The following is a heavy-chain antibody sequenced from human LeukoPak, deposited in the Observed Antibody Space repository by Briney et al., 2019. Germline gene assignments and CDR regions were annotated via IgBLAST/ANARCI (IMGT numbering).Heavy chain of an antibody. Sequence: GASVKVSCKATGYTFTGYYIHWVRQAPGQGLEWMGWISSDSGKTDYAQKFRVWVTMTRDTSISTAYMELSRLTPDDTAVYYCTRGSPIGAVGKTPFDYWGQGALVTVSS. CDR3: TRGSPIGAVGKTPFDY. J-gene: IGHJ4*02. CDR2: ISSDSGKT. V-gene: IGHV1-2*04. D-gene: IGHD6-13*01. CDR1: GYTFTGYY.